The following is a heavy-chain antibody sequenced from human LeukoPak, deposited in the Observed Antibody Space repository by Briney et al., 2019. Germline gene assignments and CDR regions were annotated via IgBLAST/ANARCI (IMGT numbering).Heavy chain of an antibody. D-gene: IGHD1-26*01. Sequence: GGSLRLSCAASGFTFSNYWMNWVRQAPGKGLEWVASIQRDGSEKYYVESVKGRFTISRDNAKNSLYLQMNSLRAEDTAVYYCARLMVGQAGVGATHFDYWGQGTLVAVSS. CDR1: GFTFSNYW. V-gene: IGHV3-7*01. J-gene: IGHJ4*02. CDR3: ARLMVGQAGVGATHFDY. CDR2: IQRDGSEK.